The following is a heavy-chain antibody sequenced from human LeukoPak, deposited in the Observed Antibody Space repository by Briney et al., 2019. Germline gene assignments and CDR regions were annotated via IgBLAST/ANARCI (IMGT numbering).Heavy chain of an antibody. V-gene: IGHV3-74*01. J-gene: IGHJ4*02. Sequence: GGSLRLSCAASGFTFSSYWIHWVPHAPGKGLVWVSRINTDGSTTTYAHSVKGRFTISRDNAKNTLYLQMNSLRAEDTAVYYCARFRYSGSYYFDYWAQGTLVTVSS. CDR2: INTDGSTT. CDR1: GFTFSSYW. D-gene: IGHD1-26*01. CDR3: ARFRYSGSYYFDY.